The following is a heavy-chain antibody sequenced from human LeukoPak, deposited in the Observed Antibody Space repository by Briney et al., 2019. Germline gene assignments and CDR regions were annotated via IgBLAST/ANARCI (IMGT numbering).Heavy chain of an antibody. CDR3: ARWSPLYYDTLTDDY. CDR1: GYTFTSYG. J-gene: IGHJ4*01. Sequence: ASVKVSCKASGYTFTSYGISWVRQAPGQGLEWMGWISAYNVNTNYAQKLQGRVTMTTDTSTSTAYMELRSLRSDDTAVYYCARWSPLYYDTLTDDYWGQGTLVTGSS. CDR2: ISAYNVNT. V-gene: IGHV1-18*01. D-gene: IGHD3-9*01.